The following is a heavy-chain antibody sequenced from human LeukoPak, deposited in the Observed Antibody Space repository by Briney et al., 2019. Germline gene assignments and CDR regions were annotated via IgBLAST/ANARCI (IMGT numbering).Heavy chain of an antibody. V-gene: IGHV3-7*01. CDR2: INQEGSEK. CDR1: GFTFSNFW. J-gene: IGHJ3*02. Sequence: GGSLRLSRAVSGFTFSNFWMSWVRQIPGKGLEWVANINQEGSEKNSVDSVKGRFTISRDNAKNSLYLQMNSLRAEDTAVYYCAREGRPNAFDIWGQGTMVTVSS. CDR3: AREGRPNAFDI.